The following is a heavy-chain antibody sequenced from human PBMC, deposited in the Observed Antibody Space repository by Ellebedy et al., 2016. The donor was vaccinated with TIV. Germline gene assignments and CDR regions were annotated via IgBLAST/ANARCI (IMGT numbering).Heavy chain of an antibody. D-gene: IGHD2-21*02. Sequence: SVKVSCXASGGTFSSYAISWVRQAPGQGLEWMGRIIPILGIANYAQKFQGRVTITADKSTSTAYMELSSLRSEDTAVYYCARESPFVVVTAILGMDVWGQGTTVTVSS. CDR1: GGTFSSYA. V-gene: IGHV1-69*04. CDR2: IIPILGIA. J-gene: IGHJ6*02. CDR3: ARESPFVVVTAILGMDV.